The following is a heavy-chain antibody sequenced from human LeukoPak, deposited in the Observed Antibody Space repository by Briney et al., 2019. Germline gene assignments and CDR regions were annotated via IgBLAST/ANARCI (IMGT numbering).Heavy chain of an antibody. CDR2: ISGSGGSR. J-gene: IGHJ4*02. CDR1: GFPLSSYA. CDR3: AKSSPIAAAGEVSDF. V-gene: IGHV3-23*01. D-gene: IGHD6-13*01. Sequence: PGESLRLSCAASGFPLSSYAMSWVRPAPGKGLEWLSAISGSGGSRYYSGSLKGRFTISRDNSKSTLYLQMTSLRAEDTAVYYCAKSSPIAAAGEVSDFWGQGTLVTVSS.